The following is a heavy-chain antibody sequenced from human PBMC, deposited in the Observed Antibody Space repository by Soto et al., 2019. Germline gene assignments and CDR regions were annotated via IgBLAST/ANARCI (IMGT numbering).Heavy chain of an antibody. CDR3: ARVARYYDFWSGYFDY. Sequence: QVQLQESGPGLVKPSETLSLTCTVSGGSISSYYWSWIRQPPGKGLEWIWYIYYSGSTNYNPSLKSRVTISVDTSKNQFSLKLSSVTAADTAVYYCARVARYYDFWSGYFDYWGQGTLVTVSS. J-gene: IGHJ4*02. CDR2: IYYSGST. V-gene: IGHV4-59*01. CDR1: GGSISSYY. D-gene: IGHD3-3*01.